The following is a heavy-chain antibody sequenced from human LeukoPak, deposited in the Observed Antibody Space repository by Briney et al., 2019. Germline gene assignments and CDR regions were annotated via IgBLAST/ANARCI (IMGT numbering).Heavy chain of an antibody. V-gene: IGHV3-23*01. D-gene: IGHD2-15*01. CDR3: AKDLTPRYCSGGSCYGNYYYGMDV. CDR1: GFTFSSYA. J-gene: IGHJ6*02. Sequence: GGSLRLSCAASGFTFSSYAMNWVRQAPGKGLEWVSAISNSGSSTYYADSVKGRFTISRDNSKNTLFLQMNSLRAEDTAVYYCAKDLTPRYCSGGSCYGNYYYGMDVWGQGTTVTVSS. CDR2: ISNSGSST.